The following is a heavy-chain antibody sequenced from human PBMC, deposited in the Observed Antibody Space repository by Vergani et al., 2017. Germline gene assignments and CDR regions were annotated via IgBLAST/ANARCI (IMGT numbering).Heavy chain of an antibody. CDR2: ISGSSIYV. J-gene: IGHJ4*02. CDR1: GFSFSSYS. V-gene: IGHV3-21*02. CDR3: ARGLWDCTHIRCSPPSY. Sequence: EVQLVESGGGLVKPGGSLRLSCAASGFSFSSYSMNWVRQAPGKGLEWVASISGSSIYVFYRDSVEGRFTITRDNAKKSVYLQMNSLRAEDTAMYFCARGLWDCTHIRCSPPSYWGQGTQVTVSS. D-gene: IGHD2-8*01.